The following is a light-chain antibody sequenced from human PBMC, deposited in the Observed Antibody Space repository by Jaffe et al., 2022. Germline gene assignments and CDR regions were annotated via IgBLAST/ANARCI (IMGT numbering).Light chain of an antibody. V-gene: IGLV1-51*02. CDR1: SSNIGNNY. Sequence: QSVLTQPPSVSAAPGQKVTISCSGSSSNIGNNYVSWYQQLPGTAPKLLIYENNKRPSGIPDRFSGSKSGTSATLGITGLQTGDEADYYCGTWDSSLSAGEVVFGGGTKLTVL. CDR3: GTWDSSLSAGEVV. CDR2: ENN. J-gene: IGLJ2*01.